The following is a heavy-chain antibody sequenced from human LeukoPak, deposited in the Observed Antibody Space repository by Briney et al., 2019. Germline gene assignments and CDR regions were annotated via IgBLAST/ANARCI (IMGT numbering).Heavy chain of an antibody. V-gene: IGHV4-34*01. J-gene: IGHJ4*02. CDR1: GGSFSDYY. D-gene: IGHD3-10*01. CDR3: ARGRIFMVRGVIKNYFDY. CDR2: INHSGST. Sequence: SETLSLTCGVYGGSFSDYYWSWIRQPPGKGLEWIGEINHSGSTNYNPSLKSRVTISVDTSKNQFSLKLSSVTAADTAVYYCARGRIFMVRGVIKNYFDYWGQGTLVTVSS.